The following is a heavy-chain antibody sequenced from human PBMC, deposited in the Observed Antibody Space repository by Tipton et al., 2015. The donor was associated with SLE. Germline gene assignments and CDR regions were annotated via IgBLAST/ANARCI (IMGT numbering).Heavy chain of an antibody. D-gene: IGHD1-26*01. CDR3: ASEGWELSFDY. Sequence: TLSLTCTVSGGSISSGSYYWSWIRQPAGKGLEWIGRIYTSGSTNYNPSLKSRVTISVDTSKNQFSLKLSSVTAADTAVYYCASEGWELSFDYWGQGTLVTVSS. CDR1: GGSISSGSYY. V-gene: IGHV4-61*02. J-gene: IGHJ4*02. CDR2: IYTSGST.